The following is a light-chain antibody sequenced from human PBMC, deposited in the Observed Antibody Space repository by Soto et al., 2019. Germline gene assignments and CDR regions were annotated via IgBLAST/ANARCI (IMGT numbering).Light chain of an antibody. CDR2: DAS. V-gene: IGKV1-9*01. CDR1: HVISSY. CDR3: QQLNRYPLT. J-gene: IGKJ4*01. Sequence: DIQLTQSPSFLSASVGDRVTITGRASHVISSYLGWYQQKPGKAPQLLMYDASTLQSGVPSRFSGSGSGTEFTLTISSLQPEDFATYYCQQLNRYPLTFGGGTKVDIK.